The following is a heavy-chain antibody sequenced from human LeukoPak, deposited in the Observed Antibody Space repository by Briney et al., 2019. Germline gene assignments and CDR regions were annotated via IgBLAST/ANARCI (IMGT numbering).Heavy chain of an antibody. CDR2: INHSGST. Sequence: SETLSLTCAVYGGSFSGYYWSWIRQPPGKGLEWIGEINHSGSTNYNPSLKSRVTISVDTSKKQFSLKLSSVTAADTAVYYCARGPYGGKPRLRYFDLWGRGTLVTVSS. D-gene: IGHD4-23*01. CDR1: GGSFSGYY. CDR3: ARGPYGGKPRLRYFDL. J-gene: IGHJ2*01. V-gene: IGHV4-34*01.